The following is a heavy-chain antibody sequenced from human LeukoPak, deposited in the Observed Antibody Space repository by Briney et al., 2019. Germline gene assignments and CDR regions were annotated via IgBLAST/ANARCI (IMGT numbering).Heavy chain of an antibody. CDR2: ISYDGSNK. Sequence: GGSLRLSCAASGFTFSSYAMHWVRQAPGKGLEWVAVISYDGSNKYYADSVKGRFTISRDNSKNTLYLQMNSLRAEDTAVYYCVRDQVADYYYYGMDVWGQGTTVTVSS. V-gene: IGHV3-30*04. CDR3: VRDQVADYYYYGMDV. CDR1: GFTFSSYA. J-gene: IGHJ6*02. D-gene: IGHD6-19*01.